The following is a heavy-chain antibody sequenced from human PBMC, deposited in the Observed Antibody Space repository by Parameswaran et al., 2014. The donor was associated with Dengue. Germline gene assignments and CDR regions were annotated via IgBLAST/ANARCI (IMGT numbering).Heavy chain of an antibody. D-gene: IGHD2-2*02. V-gene: IGHV4-34*01. Sequence: RWIRQPPGKGLEWIGEINHSGSTNYNPSLKSRVTISVDTSKNQFSLKLSSVTAADTAVYYCARGRTAAIRWGPYYYYGMDVWGQGTTVTVSS. J-gene: IGHJ6*02. CDR2: INHSGST. CDR3: ARGRTAAIRWGPYYYYGMDV.